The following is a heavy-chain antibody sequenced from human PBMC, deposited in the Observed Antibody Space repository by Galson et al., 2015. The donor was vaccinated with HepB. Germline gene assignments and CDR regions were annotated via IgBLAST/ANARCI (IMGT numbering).Heavy chain of an antibody. CDR1: GGSISSNRSS. V-gene: IGHV4-39*01. J-gene: IGHJ4*02. CDR3: ARLSVAASFDY. CDR2: FHYSGST. D-gene: IGHD5/OR15-5a*01. Sequence: ETLSLTCTVSGGSISSNRSSWGWIRQPPGKGLEWIGTFHYSGSTYYNPSLRSRVTISVDTSKNQLSLRLNSVTAADTSHYYCARLSVAASFDYWGQGALVTVSS.